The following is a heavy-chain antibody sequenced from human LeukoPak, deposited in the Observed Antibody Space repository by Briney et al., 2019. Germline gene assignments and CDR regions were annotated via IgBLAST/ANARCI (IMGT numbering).Heavy chain of an antibody. CDR1: GGSFSGYY. D-gene: IGHD2-2*01. Sequence: PSETLSLTCAVYGGSFSGYYWSWIRQPPGKGLEWIGEINHSGSTNYNPSLKSRVTISVDTSKNQFSLKLSSVTAADTAVYYCARYIVVVPAAPYFDYWGQGTLVNVSS. J-gene: IGHJ4*02. CDR2: INHSGST. V-gene: IGHV4-34*01. CDR3: ARYIVVVPAAPYFDY.